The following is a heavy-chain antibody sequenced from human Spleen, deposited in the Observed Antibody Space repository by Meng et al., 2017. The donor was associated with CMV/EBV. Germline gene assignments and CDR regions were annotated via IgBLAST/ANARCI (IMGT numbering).Heavy chain of an antibody. J-gene: IGHJ4*02. V-gene: IGHV3-23*01. CDR1: GFTFSSYA. Sequence: GGSLRLSCAASGFTFSSYAMTWVRQAPGKGLEWVSGIGGSGYSTHTYYADSVEGRFTISRDNTKNSLYLQMNSLRAEDTAVYYCARDQNSDYWGQGTLVTVSS. CDR2: IGGSGYSTHT. CDR3: ARDQNSDY.